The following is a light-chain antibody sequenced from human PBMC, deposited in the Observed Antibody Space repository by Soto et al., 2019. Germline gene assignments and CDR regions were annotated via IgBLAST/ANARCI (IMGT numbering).Light chain of an antibody. Sequence: DIQLTQSPSFLSASVGDRVTITCRASQGINDYLAWYQQKPGKAPKLLIYAASTLQSEVPSRFSGSASGTEIPLTIRSLEPEDFATYYFQTFKTYPLTFRRGTKVEVK. V-gene: IGKV1-9*01. CDR3: QTFKTYPLT. CDR2: AAS. J-gene: IGKJ4*01. CDR1: QGINDY.